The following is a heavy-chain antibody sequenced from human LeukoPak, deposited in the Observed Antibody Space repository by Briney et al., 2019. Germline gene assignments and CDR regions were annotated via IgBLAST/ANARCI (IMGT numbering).Heavy chain of an antibody. J-gene: IGHJ4*02. V-gene: IGHV3-48*03. Sequence: GGSLRLSCAASGFTFSSYEMNWVRQAPGKGLEWVSYISSSGSTIYYADSVKGRFTISRDNAKNTLYLQMNSLRAEDTAVYYCARDIAVAGSNGDYWGQGTLVTVSS. CDR1: GFTFSSYE. CDR3: ARDIAVAGSNGDY. CDR2: ISSSGSTI. D-gene: IGHD6-19*01.